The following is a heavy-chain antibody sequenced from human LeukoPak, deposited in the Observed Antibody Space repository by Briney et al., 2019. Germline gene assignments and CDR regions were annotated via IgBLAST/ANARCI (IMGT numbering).Heavy chain of an antibody. Sequence: GGSLRLSCAASGFTFSSYSMNWVRQAPGKGLEWVSAIIGRGDSGGSTYYADSVKGRFTISRDNSKNTLYLQMNSLRAEDTAVYYCAKSDSGYGMGDFDYWGQGTLVTVSS. CDR3: AKSDSGYGMGDFDY. D-gene: IGHD5-12*01. CDR1: GFTFSSYS. V-gene: IGHV3-23*01. CDR2: IIGRGDSGGST. J-gene: IGHJ4*02.